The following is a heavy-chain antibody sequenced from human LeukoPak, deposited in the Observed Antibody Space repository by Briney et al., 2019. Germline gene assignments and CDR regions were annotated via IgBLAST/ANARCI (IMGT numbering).Heavy chain of an antibody. Sequence: SETLSLTCSVSGGSVTSYYWSWLREPPGKALEWIGYIYYSGRTDYNPSLKSRVTISVDTSKNHLFLKVSSVTAADTAVFYCARDSDTWYFDLWGRGTLVTVSS. J-gene: IGHJ2*01. CDR2: IYYSGRT. CDR1: GGSVTSYY. V-gene: IGHV4-59*02. D-gene: IGHD1-26*01. CDR3: ARDSDTWYFDL.